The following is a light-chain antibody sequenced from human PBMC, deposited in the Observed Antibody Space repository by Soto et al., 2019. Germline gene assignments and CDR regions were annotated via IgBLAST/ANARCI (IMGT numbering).Light chain of an antibody. CDR1: SSDVGGYNY. V-gene: IGLV2-11*01. CDR2: DVS. Sequence: QSALTQPRSVSGSPGQSVTISCTGTSSDVGGYNYVSWYQQHPGKAPKLMIYDVSKRPSGVPDRCSGSKSGNTASLTISGLQAEDEADYYCCSYAGSYTFGVFGTGTKVTVL. J-gene: IGLJ1*01. CDR3: CSYAGSYTFGV.